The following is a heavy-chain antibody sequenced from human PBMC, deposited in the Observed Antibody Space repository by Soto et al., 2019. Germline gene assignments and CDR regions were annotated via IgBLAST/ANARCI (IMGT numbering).Heavy chain of an antibody. CDR2: IYYSGST. CDR1: GGSISSYY. V-gene: IGHV4-59*01. Sequence: QVQLQESGPGLVKPSETLSLTCTVSGGSISSYYWSWIRQPPGKGLEWIGYIYYSGSTNYNPSLKSRVTIAVDTSKNQFSLKLSSVTAADTAVYYCARTLLDNSSSSSLFWYYYYYMDVWGKGTTVTVSS. D-gene: IGHD6-6*01. CDR3: ARTLLDNSSSSSLFWYYYYYMDV. J-gene: IGHJ6*03.